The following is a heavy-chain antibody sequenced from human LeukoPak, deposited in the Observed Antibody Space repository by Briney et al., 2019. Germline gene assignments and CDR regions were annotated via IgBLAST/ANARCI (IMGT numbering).Heavy chain of an antibody. CDR3: ARALSWTTESYYYMDV. CDR2: MNPHSGNT. D-gene: IGHD3/OR15-3a*01. Sequence: ASVKVSHKASGYTFTSYDINWVRQATGQGLEWMGWMNPHSGNTGYAQKFQGRVTMTKNTSITTAYMELSSLRSEDTAVYYCARALSWTTESYYYMDVWGKGATVSVSS. J-gene: IGHJ6*03. V-gene: IGHV1-8*01. CDR1: GYTFTSYD.